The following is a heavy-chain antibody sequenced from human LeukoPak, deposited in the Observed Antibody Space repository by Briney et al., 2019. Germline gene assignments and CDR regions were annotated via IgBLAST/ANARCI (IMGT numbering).Heavy chain of an antibody. CDR3: ARDTAEVINSYDDY. J-gene: IGHJ4*02. CDR2: MNPNSGDT. Sequence: ASVKVSCKASGYTFTSYGISWVRQAPGQGLEWMGWMNPNSGDTGYAQKFKGRVTMTRNTSISTAYMELSSLRSEDTAVYYCARDTAEVINSYDDYWGQGTLVTVSS. CDR1: GYTFTSYG. V-gene: IGHV1-8*02. D-gene: IGHD5-18*01.